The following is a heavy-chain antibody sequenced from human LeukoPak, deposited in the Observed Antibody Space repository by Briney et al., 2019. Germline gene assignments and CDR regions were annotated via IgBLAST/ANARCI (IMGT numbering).Heavy chain of an antibody. CDR3: ATLVPPSHNDAFDI. V-gene: IGHV1-46*01. CDR2: INPSGGST. Sequence: GASVKVSCKASGYTCTSDYMHWVRQASGQWLELMGVINPSGGSTSYAQTFQGRVTMTRDTSTSTVYMELSSLRSEDTAVYYCATLVPPSHNDAFDIWGQGTMVTVSS. D-gene: IGHD2-2*01. CDR1: GYTCTSDY. J-gene: IGHJ3*02.